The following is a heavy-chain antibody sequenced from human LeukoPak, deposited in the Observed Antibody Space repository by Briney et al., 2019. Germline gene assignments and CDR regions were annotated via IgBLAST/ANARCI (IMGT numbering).Heavy chain of an antibody. Sequence: SETLSLTCAVYGGSFSGYYWSWIRQPPGKGLEWIGEINHSGSTNYNPSLKSRVTISIDTSKNQFSLKLSSVTAADTAVYYCARGGRGFWSGYAARAFDIWGQGTMVTVSS. V-gene: IGHV4-34*01. CDR1: GGSFSGYY. J-gene: IGHJ3*02. CDR2: INHSGST. CDR3: ARGGRGFWSGYAARAFDI. D-gene: IGHD3-3*01.